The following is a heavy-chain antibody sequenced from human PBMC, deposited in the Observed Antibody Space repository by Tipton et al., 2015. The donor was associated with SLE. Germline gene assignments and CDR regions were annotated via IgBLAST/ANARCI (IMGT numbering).Heavy chain of an antibody. CDR3: AKDRSIAAAGSGYFQH. CDR2: IWYDGSNK. Sequence: SGFTFSSYGMHWVRQAPGKGLEWVAVIWYDGSNKYYADSVKGRFTISRDNSKNTLYLQMNSLRAEDTAVYYCAKDRSIAAAGSGYFQHWGQGTLVTVSS. D-gene: IGHD6-13*01. V-gene: IGHV3-33*06. J-gene: IGHJ1*01. CDR1: GFTFSSYG.